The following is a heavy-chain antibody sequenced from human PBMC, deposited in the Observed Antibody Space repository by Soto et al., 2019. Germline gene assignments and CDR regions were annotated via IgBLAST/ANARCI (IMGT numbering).Heavy chain of an antibody. J-gene: IGHJ4*02. D-gene: IGHD2-15*01. CDR1: GFTFSGSA. Sequence: EVQLVESGGGLVQPGGSLKLSCAASGFTFSGSAMHWVRQASGKGLEWVGRIRSKPNTYATAYAASEKCRFTISRDDAKNTAYLQMNSLKTEDTAVDYCLPHSPDLIYGSAGACFGYWGQGALVTVSS. CDR3: LPHSPDLIYGSAGACFGY. CDR2: IRSKPNTYAT. V-gene: IGHV3-73*01.